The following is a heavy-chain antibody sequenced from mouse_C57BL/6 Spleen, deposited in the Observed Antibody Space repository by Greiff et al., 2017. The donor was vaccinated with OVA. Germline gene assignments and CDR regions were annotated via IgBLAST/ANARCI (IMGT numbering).Heavy chain of an antibody. J-gene: IGHJ4*01. CDR3: ARADGYQRGYAMDY. Sequence: QVQLKQPGAELVRPGSSVKLSCKASGYTFTSYWMDWVKQRPGQGLEWIGNIYPSDSETHYNQKFKDKATLTVDKSSSTAYMQLSSLTSEDSAVYYCARADGYQRGYAMDYCGQGTSVTVSS. CDR1: GYTFTSYW. CDR2: IYPSDSET. V-gene: IGHV1-61*01. D-gene: IGHD2-3*01.